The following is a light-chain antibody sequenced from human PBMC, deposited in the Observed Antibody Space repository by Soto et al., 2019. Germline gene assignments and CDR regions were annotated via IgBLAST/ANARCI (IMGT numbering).Light chain of an antibody. Sequence: QSALTQPASVSGSPGQSITISCTGTSSDVGTYKYVSWYQQYPGKAPKLMIYEVSNRPSGVSNRFSGSKSGNTASLTISGLQAEDEADYYCYSHARKVFGGGTKLTVL. V-gene: IGLV2-14*01. CDR3: YSHARKV. CDR1: SSDVGTYKY. J-gene: IGLJ3*02. CDR2: EVS.